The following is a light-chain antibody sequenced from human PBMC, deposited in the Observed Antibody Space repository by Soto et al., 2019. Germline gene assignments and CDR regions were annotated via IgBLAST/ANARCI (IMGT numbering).Light chain of an antibody. Sequence: QSVLTQPASVSGSPGQSITISCSGTSSDVGGYNYVFWYQHHPGKAPKLMIYDVSNRPSGVSNRFSGSKSGNTASLTISGLQAEDEADYYWSSYTSSSTYVFGTGTKVTVL. J-gene: IGLJ1*01. CDR2: DVS. V-gene: IGLV2-14*03. CDR1: SSDVGGYNY. CDR3: SSYTSSSTYV.